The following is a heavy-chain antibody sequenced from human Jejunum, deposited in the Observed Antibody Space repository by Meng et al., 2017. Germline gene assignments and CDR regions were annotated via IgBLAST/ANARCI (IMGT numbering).Heavy chain of an antibody. CDR2: AGANFQSGT. J-gene: IGHJ4*02. D-gene: IGHD3-16*01. CDR1: RGSVSSPDYQ. Sequence: VHLQEPGPGLVRPSENLSLTCTGSRGSVSSPDYQLGRIRQPPGKGLEWIGYAGANFQSGTNHNPSLKSRVTISLDTSKNQFSLKLTSVNAADTAVYYCARDYWGSLDYWGQGILVTVSS. V-gene: IGHV4-61*08. CDR3: ARDYWGSLDY.